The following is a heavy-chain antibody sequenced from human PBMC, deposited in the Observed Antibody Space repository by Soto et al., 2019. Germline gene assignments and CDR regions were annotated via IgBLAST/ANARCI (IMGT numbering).Heavy chain of an antibody. CDR3: VKSRGGNNFDFFD. V-gene: IGHV3-64D*06. CDR1: GFTSSSYA. D-gene: IGHD5-12*01. Sequence: GGSLRLSCSASGFTSSSYAMHWVRQAPGKGLEYVSGVRGNGDPPFYADSVKGRFTISRDNSKNTLYLQMSSLSADDTAVYYCVKSRGGNNFDFFDWGQGALVTVSS. J-gene: IGHJ4*02. CDR2: VRGNGDPP.